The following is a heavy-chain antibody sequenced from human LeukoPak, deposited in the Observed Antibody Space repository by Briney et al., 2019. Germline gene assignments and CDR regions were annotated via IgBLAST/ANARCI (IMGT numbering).Heavy chain of an antibody. D-gene: IGHD2-15*01. CDR1: GYTFTGHY. CDR2: INPDTGVT. V-gene: IGHV1-2*02. Sequence: GASVKVSCKASGYTFTGHYMHWVRQAPGQGLEWMGSINPDTGVTNFAQKFQGRVTMTGDTSISTAYMELNRLRSDDTAVYYCARTLRGVAAIDYWGQGTLVTVSS. CDR3: ARTLRGVAAIDY. J-gene: IGHJ4*02.